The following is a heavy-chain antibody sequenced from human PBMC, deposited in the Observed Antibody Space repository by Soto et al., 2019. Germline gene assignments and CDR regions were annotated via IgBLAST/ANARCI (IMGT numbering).Heavy chain of an antibody. V-gene: IGHV3-15*07. CDR3: TTDNDFWSGYQAPWGMDV. D-gene: IGHD3-3*01. CDR1: GFTFSNAW. CDR2: IKSKTDGGTT. Sequence: PGGSLRLSCAASGFTFSNAWMNWVRQAPGKGLEWVGRIKSKTDGGTTDYAAPVKGRFTISRDDSKNTLYLQMNSLKTEDTAVYYCTTDNDFWSGYQAPWGMDVWDQGTTVTVSS. J-gene: IGHJ6*02.